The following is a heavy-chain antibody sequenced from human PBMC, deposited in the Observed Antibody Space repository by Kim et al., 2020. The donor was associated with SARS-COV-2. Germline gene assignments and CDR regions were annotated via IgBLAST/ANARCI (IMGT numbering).Heavy chain of an antibody. CDR3: AKDSLPESFTMVRGVNYGMDV. V-gene: IGHV3-23*01. J-gene: IGHJ6*02. Sequence: GGSLRLSCAASGFTFSSYAMSWVRQAPGKGLEWVSAISGSGGSTYYADSVKGRFTISRDNSKNTLYLQMNSLRAEDTAVYYCAKDSLPESFTMVRGVNYGMDVWGQGTTVTVSS. CDR2: ISGSGGST. D-gene: IGHD3-10*01. CDR1: GFTFSSYA.